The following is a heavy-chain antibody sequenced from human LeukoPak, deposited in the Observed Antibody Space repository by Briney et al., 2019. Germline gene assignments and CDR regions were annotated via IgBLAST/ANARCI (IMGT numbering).Heavy chain of an antibody. CDR2: INPNSGGT. D-gene: IGHD6-19*01. V-gene: IGHV1-2*06. CDR1: GYTFTGYY. J-gene: IGHJ5*02. Sequence: ASVKVSCKASGYTFTGYYMHWVRQAPGQGLEWMGRINPNSGGTNYAHKFQGRVTMTRDTSISTAYMELSRLRTDDTAVYYCARGGYSSGPNWFDPWGQGTLVTVSS. CDR3: ARGGYSSGPNWFDP.